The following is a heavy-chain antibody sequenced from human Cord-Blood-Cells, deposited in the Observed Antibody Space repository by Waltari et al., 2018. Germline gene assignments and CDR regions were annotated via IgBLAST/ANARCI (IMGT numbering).Heavy chain of an antibody. V-gene: IGHV1-2*02. CDR3: ARGGSLGIINSLSWYFDL. J-gene: IGHJ2*01. D-gene: IGHD3-16*01. CDR1: GYTFTGYY. CDR2: INPNSGGT. Sequence: QVQLVQSGAEVKKPGASVKVSCKASGYTFTGYYMHWVRQAPGQGLEWMGWINPNSGGTNYAQKLQGRGTMTRDTSISTAYMELSRLRSDDTAVYYCARGGSLGIINSLSWYFDLWGRGTLVTVSS.